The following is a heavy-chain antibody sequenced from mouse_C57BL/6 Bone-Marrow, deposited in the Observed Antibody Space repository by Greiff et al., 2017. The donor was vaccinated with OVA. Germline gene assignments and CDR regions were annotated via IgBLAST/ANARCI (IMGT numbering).Heavy chain of an antibody. D-gene: IGHD2-5*01. CDR3: AREHYSNFLDAMDY. V-gene: IGHV5-4*01. J-gene: IGHJ4*01. CDR2: ISDGGSYT. Sequence: EVQLVESGGGLVKPGGSLKLSCAASGFTFSSYAMSWVRQTPEKRLEWVATISDGGSYTYYPDNVKGRFTISRDNAKNNLYLQMSHLKSEDTAMYYCAREHYSNFLDAMDYWGQGTSVTVSS. CDR1: GFTFSSYA.